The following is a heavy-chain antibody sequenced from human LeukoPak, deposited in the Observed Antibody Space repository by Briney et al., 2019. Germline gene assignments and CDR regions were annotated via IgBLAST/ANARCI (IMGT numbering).Heavy chain of an antibody. V-gene: IGHV3-9*01. Sequence: SGGSLRLSCAASGFTFDDYAMHWVRQAPGKGLEWVSGISWNSGSIGYADSVKGRFTISRDNAKNTLYLQMYSLRAEDAAVYYCARVVSYYDSSGYPNAFVMWGQGTMVTVSS. CDR2: ISWNSGSI. CDR3: ARVVSYYDSSGYPNAFVM. J-gene: IGHJ3*02. CDR1: GFTFDDYA. D-gene: IGHD3-22*01.